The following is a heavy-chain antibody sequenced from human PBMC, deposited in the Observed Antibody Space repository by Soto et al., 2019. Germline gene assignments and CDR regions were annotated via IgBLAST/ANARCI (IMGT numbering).Heavy chain of an antibody. J-gene: IGHJ4*02. CDR2: INHSGST. Sequence: QVQLQQWGAGLLKPSETLSLTCAVYGGSFSGYYWSWIRQPPGKGLEWIGEINHSGSTNYNPSLKSRVTISVDTSKNQFSLKLCSVTAADTAVYYCARGHASIAAAGPKFFDYWGQGTLVTVSS. CDR1: GGSFSGYY. D-gene: IGHD6-13*01. V-gene: IGHV4-34*01. CDR3: ARGHASIAAAGPKFFDY.